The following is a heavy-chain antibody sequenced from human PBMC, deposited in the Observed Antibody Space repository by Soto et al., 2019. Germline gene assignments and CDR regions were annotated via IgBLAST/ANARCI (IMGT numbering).Heavy chain of an antibody. D-gene: IGHD2-15*01. Sequence: QVQLVQSGAEVKKPGASVKVSCKTSGYIFTAYSMHWVRQAPGQGLEWMGVVNPSGGSAHYAQSFEGRVNLTRDTSTSKFYMELSSLRSEDTAVYYCAREENCRGGTYYSEYFHQWGQGTLVTDSS. CDR3: AREENCRGGTYYSEYFHQ. V-gene: IGHV1-46*01. CDR2: VNPSGGSA. CDR1: GYIFTAYS. J-gene: IGHJ1*01.